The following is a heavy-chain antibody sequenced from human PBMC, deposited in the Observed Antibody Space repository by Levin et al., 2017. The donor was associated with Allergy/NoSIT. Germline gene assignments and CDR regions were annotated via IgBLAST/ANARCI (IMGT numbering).Heavy chain of an antibody. CDR3: ARWLTEYYFDY. D-gene: IGHD3-10*01. J-gene: IGHJ4*02. Sequence: SETLSLTCAVSGGSISSYYWSWIRQPPGKGLEWIGYIYYSGSTDYSPSLKSRATISIDTSKNQFSLRLSSVTAADTAVYYCARWLTEYYFDYWGQGTLVTVSS. V-gene: IGHV4-59*01. CDR1: GGSISSYY. CDR2: IYYSGST.